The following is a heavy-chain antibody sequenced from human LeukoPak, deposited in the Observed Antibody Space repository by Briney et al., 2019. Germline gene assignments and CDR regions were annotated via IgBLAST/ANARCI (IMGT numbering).Heavy chain of an antibody. V-gene: IGHV4-34*01. CDR3: ASLRYCSSTSCSTGYYYYGMDV. D-gene: IGHD2-2*02. J-gene: IGHJ6*04. CDR2: INHSGST. Sequence: SETLSLTCAVYGGSFSGYYWSWIRQPPGKGLEWIGEINHSGSTNYNPSLKSRVTISVDTSKNQFSLKLSSVTAADTAVYYCASLRYCSSTSCSTGYYYYGMDVWGKGTTVTVSS. CDR1: GGSFSGYY.